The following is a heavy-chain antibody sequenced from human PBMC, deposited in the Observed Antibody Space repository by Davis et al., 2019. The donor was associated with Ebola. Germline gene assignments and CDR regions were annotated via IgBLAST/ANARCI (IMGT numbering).Heavy chain of an antibody. CDR2: IGRNGDIT. CDR1: GFIFSTYP. V-gene: IGHV3-23*01. J-gene: IGHJ4*02. D-gene: IGHD1-1*01. CDR3: AKDGPGTWDY. Sequence: GESLKIPCAGFGFIFSTYPMSWVRQAPGKGLEWVSAIGRNGDITYYADSVKGRFTISRDNSKNTLYLQMNSLRAEDTALYYCAKDGPGTWDYWGQGTLVTVSS.